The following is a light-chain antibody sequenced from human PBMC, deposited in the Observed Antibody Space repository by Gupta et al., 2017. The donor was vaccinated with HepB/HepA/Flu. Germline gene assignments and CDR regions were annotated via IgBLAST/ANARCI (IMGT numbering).Light chain of an antibody. Sequence: DIQMTQSPSSLSASVGDRVTITCRASQSISSSLNWYQQKAGKAPKLLIYYASSLQSGVPSRFSGSRSGTDFTLTISSLQPEDFATYYCQQSYSTPSWTFGQGTKVEIK. V-gene: IGKV1-39*01. CDR1: QSISSS. J-gene: IGKJ1*01. CDR2: YAS. CDR3: QQSYSTPSWT.